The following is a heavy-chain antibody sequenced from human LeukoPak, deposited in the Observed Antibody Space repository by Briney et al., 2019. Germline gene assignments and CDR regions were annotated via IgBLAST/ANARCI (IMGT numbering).Heavy chain of an antibody. CDR3: AGGIAAPFFYYYMDV. D-gene: IGHD6-13*01. CDR1: GGTFSSYA. CDR2: IIPIFGTA. J-gene: IGHJ6*03. Sequence: SVKVSCKASGGTFSSYAISWVRQAPGQGLEWMGGIIPIFGTANYAQKFQGRVTTTTDESTSTAYMELSSLRSEDTAVYYCAGGIAAPFFYYYMDVRGKGTTVTVSS. V-gene: IGHV1-69*05.